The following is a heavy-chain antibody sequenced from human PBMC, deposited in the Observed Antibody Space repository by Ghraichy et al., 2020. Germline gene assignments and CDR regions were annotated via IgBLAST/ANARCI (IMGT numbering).Heavy chain of an antibody. J-gene: IGHJ4*02. CDR3: VRLGDDY. D-gene: IGHD2-21*01. CDR1: GYTFTDYY. CDR2: IDCNSGDT. Sequence: ASVKVSCKASGYTFTDYYIQWVRQAPGQGLEWMGRIDCNSGDTNYAQKFQGRVTMTRDTSISTAKMEVTSLRSEDSAVYYCVRLGDDYCGQGTLVTVSS. V-gene: IGHV1-2*06.